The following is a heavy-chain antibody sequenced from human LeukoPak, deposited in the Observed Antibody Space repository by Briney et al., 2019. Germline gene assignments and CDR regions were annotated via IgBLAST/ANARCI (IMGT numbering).Heavy chain of an antibody. D-gene: IGHD6-13*01. Sequence: SETLSLTCTVSGGSISSYYWSWIRQPPGKGLEWIGYIYYSGSTNYNPSLKSRVTISVDTSKNQFSLKLGSVTAADTAVYYCARVIAAAEYDYWGQGTLVTVSS. CDR3: ARVIAAAEYDY. CDR2: IYYSGST. V-gene: IGHV4-59*01. J-gene: IGHJ4*02. CDR1: GGSISSYY.